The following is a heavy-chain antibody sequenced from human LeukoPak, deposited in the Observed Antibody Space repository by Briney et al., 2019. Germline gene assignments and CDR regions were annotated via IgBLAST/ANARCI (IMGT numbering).Heavy chain of an antibody. D-gene: IGHD5-12*01. CDR2: ISYDGSNK. Sequence: GGSLRLSCAASGFTFSSYGMHWVRQAPGKGLEWVAVISYDGSNKYYADSVKGRFTISRDNSKNTLYLQMNSLRAEDTAVYYCARDFMVAIRSAYYFDYWGQGTLVTVSS. J-gene: IGHJ4*02. CDR1: GFTFSSYG. V-gene: IGHV3-30*03. CDR3: ARDFMVAIRSAYYFDY.